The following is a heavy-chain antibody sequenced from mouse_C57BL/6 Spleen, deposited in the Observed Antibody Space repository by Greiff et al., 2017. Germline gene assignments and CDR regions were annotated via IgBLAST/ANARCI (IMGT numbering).Heavy chain of an antibody. D-gene: IGHD2-2*01. CDR3: YGYEGFAY. V-gene: IGHV1-22*01. J-gene: IGHJ3*01. CDR1: GYTFTDYN. Sequence: VQLQQSGPELVKPGASVKMSCKASGYTFTDYNMHWVKQSHGKSLEWIGYINPNNGGTSYNQKFKSKATLTVNKSSSTAYMELRSLTSEDSAVYYCYGYEGFAYWGQGTLVTVSA. CDR2: INPNNGGT.